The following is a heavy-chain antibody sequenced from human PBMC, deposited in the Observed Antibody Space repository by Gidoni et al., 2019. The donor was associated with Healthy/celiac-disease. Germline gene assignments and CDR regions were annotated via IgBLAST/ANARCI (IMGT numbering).Heavy chain of an antibody. Sequence: QLQLQASGPGLVKPSETLSLTCTVSGGSISSSSYFWGWIRQPPGKGLEWIGSIYYSGSTYYNPSLKSRGTISVDTSKNQFSLKLSSVTAADTAVYYCASSGSYYPRYWGQGTLVTVSS. V-gene: IGHV4-39*01. D-gene: IGHD1-26*01. J-gene: IGHJ4*02. CDR2: IYYSGST. CDR1: GGSISSSSYF. CDR3: ASSGSYYPRY.